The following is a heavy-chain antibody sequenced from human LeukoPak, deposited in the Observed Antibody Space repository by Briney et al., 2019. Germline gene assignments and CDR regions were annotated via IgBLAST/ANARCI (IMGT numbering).Heavy chain of an antibody. CDR3: ASVKLTHDAFDI. D-gene: IGHD4/OR15-4a*01. J-gene: IGHJ3*02. V-gene: IGHV4-30-2*01. CDR2: IYHSGST. CDR1: GGSISSGGYS. Sequence: SETLSLTCAVSGGSISSGGYSWSWIRQPPGKGLEWIGYIYHSGSTYYNPSLKSRVTISVDRSKNQFSLKLSSVTAADTAVYYCASVKLTHDAFDIWGQGTMVTVSS.